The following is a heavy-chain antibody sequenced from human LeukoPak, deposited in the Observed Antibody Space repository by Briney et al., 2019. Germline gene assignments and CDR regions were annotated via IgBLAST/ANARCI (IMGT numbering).Heavy chain of an antibody. CDR3: ARFPVLDTAMA. CDR2: ITHNANT. CDR1: TGPFSGCY. J-gene: IGHJ5*02. D-gene: IGHD5-18*01. V-gene: IGHV4-34*01. Sequence: SSETLSLTCAVYTGPFSGCYWAWIRQPPGEGLEWIGEITHNANTKYNPSLESRVIISVDTSKNQFSLKLNSVTAADTAVYYCARFPVLDTAMAWGQGTQVTVSS.